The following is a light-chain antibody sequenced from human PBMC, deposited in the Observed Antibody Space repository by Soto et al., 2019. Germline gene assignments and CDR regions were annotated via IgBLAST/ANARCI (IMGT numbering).Light chain of an antibody. V-gene: IGLV6-57*01. J-gene: IGLJ2*01. CDR1: SGSIAGSY. CDR3: QSYDSSNLV. Sequence: NFMLTQPHSVSESPGKTVTISCTRSSGSIAGSYVLWYQQRPGSSPTTVIYEDNQRPSGVPDRFSGTIDSSSNSASLTISGLKTEDEADYYCQSYDSSNLVFGGGTKLTVL. CDR2: EDN.